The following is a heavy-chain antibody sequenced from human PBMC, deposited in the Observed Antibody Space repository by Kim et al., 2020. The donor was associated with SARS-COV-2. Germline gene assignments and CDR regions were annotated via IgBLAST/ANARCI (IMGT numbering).Heavy chain of an antibody. CDR1: GFTFNNYA. Sequence: GGSLRLSCAASGFTFNNYAMSWVRQAPGKGLEWVSGISGSGSSTYHADSVKGRFTISRDNSKNTLYLQMNSLRAEDTAVYYCAKRTGTTVTTSGDYWGQGTLVTVSS. D-gene: IGHD4-17*01. V-gene: IGHV3-23*01. CDR3: AKRTGTTVTTSGDY. CDR2: ISGSGSST. J-gene: IGHJ4*02.